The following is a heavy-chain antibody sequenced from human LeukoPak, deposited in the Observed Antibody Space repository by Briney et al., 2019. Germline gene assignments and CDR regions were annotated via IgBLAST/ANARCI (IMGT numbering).Heavy chain of an antibody. J-gene: IGHJ2*01. D-gene: IGHD5-24*01. CDR3: ARSLPRDTISSWYFDL. CDR2: IIPIFGTA. Sequence: SVKASCKASGGTFSSYAISWVRQAPGQGREWMGGIIPIFGTANYAQKFQGRVTITADKSTSTAYMELSSLRSEDTAVYYCARSLPRDTISSWYFDLWGRGTLVTVSS. CDR1: GGTFSSYA. V-gene: IGHV1-69*06.